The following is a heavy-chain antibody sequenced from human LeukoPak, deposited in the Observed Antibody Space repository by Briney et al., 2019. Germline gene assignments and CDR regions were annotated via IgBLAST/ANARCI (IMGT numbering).Heavy chain of an antibody. D-gene: IGHD4-23*01. J-gene: IGHJ6*03. CDR2: IYSGGST. CDR3: AKGGNSRDYYHYMDV. Sequence: PGGSLRLSCAASGFTVSSNYMSWVRQAPGKGLEWVSVIYSGGSTYYADSVKGRFTISRDNSKNTLYLQMNSLRAEDTAVYYCAKGGNSRDYYHYMDVWGKGTTVTVSS. V-gene: IGHV3-53*01. CDR1: GFTVSSNY.